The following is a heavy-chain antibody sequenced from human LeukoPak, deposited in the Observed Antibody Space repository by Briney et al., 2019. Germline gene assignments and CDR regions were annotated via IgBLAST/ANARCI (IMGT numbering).Heavy chain of an antibody. J-gene: IGHJ4*02. CDR2: FYYSGST. Sequence: SETLSLTCTVSGASISSGGYYWSWIRQHPGKGLEWIGFFYYSGSTYYNPSLKSRVTLSVDTSKNQFSLKLSSVTAAARPVYLCARTVCSGGSCYCYDWGQATPV. D-gene: IGHD2-15*01. V-gene: IGHV4-31*03. CDR3: ARTVCSGGSCYCYD. CDR1: GASISSGGYY.